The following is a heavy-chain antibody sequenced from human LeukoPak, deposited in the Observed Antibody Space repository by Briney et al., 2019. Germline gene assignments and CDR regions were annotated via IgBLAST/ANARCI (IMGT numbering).Heavy chain of an antibody. CDR1: GGSISSYY. V-gene: IGHV4-59*08. Sequence: PSETLSLTCTVSGGSISSYYWSWIRQAPGKGLEWIGYTYYSGTTKYNPSLMSRVTISVDTSKNQFSLRLSSAAAADTAVYYCARHGGSYFYYWGQGTLVTVPS. J-gene: IGHJ4*02. CDR3: ARHGGSYFYY. CDR2: TYYSGTT. D-gene: IGHD1-26*01.